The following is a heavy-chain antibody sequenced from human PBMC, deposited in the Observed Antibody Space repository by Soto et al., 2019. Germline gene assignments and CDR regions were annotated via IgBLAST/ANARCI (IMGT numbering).Heavy chain of an antibody. CDR2: IIPFLGTA. V-gene: IGHV1-69*11. D-gene: IGHD5-18*01. J-gene: IGHJ6*02. CDR1: GGSFSSYA. Sequence: QVQLVQSGAEVKKPGSSVKVSCKASGGSFSSYAINWVRQAPGQGLEWMGGIIPFLGTANYAQKFQDRVTITAAESTRTAYMELSSLRSEDTAVYYCARDTAMAPRAYYYYYGMDVWGQGTTVTVSS. CDR3: ARDTAMAPRAYYYYYGMDV.